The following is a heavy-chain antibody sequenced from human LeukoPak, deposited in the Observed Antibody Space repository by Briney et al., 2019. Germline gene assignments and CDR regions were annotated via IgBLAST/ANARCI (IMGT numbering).Heavy chain of an antibody. Sequence: SQTLSLTCTLSGGSLNSGSYYWSWIRQPPGKGLEWIGYIYYSGSTNYNPSLKSRVTISVDTSKNQFSLKLSSVTAADTAVYYCARGGVSGWSHLNWFDPWGQGTLVTVSS. V-gene: IGHV4-61*01. CDR3: ARGGVSGWSHLNWFDP. J-gene: IGHJ5*02. D-gene: IGHD6-19*01. CDR1: GGSLNSGSYY. CDR2: IYYSGST.